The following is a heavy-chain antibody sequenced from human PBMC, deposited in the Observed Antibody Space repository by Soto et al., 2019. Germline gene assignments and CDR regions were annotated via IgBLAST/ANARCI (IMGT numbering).Heavy chain of an antibody. D-gene: IGHD6-13*01. Sequence: SETLSLTCAVYGWSFSGYYWSWIRQPPGKGLEWIGEINHSGSTNYNPSLKSRVTISVDTSKNQFSLKLSSVTAADTAVYYCARGKVRSSIAAAGNNWFDPWGQGTLVTVSS. CDR3: ARGKVRSSIAAAGNNWFDP. CDR2: INHSGST. J-gene: IGHJ5*02. CDR1: GWSFSGYY. V-gene: IGHV4-34*01.